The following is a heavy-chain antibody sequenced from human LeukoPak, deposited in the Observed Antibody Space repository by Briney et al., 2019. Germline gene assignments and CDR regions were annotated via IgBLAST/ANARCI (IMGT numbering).Heavy chain of an antibody. V-gene: IGHV3-23*01. CDR1: GFTFNNYA. CDR3: AKDSGWD. J-gene: IGHJ4*02. Sequence: GGSLRLSCAASGFTFNNYAMTWVRQAPGKGLEWVSVINGGGSTYYADSVKGRFTISRDNSKDTLYLQMNSLRVEDTAVYYCAKDSGWDWGQGTLVTVSS. D-gene: IGHD3-10*01. CDR2: INGGGST.